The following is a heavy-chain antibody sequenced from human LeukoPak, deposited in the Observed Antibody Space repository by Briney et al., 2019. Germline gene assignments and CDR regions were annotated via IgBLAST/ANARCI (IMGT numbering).Heavy chain of an antibody. D-gene: IGHD7-27*01. Sequence: GGSLRLSCAASGFTFNNAWMSWVRQAPGKGPEWVGRIKSESDGGTTDYAAPVKGRFTISRDDSKNTLYLQINSLNTEDTAVYYCTTIKVTWGYWGQGTLVTVSS. CDR2: IKSESDGGTT. CDR3: TTIKVTWGY. J-gene: IGHJ4*02. CDR1: GFTFNNAW. V-gene: IGHV3-15*01.